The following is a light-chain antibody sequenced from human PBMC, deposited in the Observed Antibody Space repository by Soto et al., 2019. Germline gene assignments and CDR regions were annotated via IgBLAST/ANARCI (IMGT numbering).Light chain of an antibody. Sequence: EIVLTQSPGTLSLSPGERATLSCTASQRVSNNYIAWYQQIPGQPPRVLIKGASTGALGIPDRFSGRGSRTDFTLAITRREPQDFAMYYWQQYGTSPWTFGQGTQVELK. CDR3: QQYGTSPWT. V-gene: IGKV3-20*01. J-gene: IGKJ1*01. CDR1: QRVSNNY. CDR2: GAS.